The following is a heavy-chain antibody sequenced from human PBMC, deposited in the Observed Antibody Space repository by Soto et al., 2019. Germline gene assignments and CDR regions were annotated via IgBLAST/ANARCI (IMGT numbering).Heavy chain of an antibody. CDR1: GYTFTSYD. D-gene: IGHD6-13*01. CDR2: MNPNSGNT. CDR3: ARGQHGVASYYYYYYYMDV. Sequence: ASVKVSCKASGYTFTSYDINWVRQATGQGLEWMGWMNPNSGNTGYAQKFQGRVTMTRNTSISTAYMELSSLRSEDTAVYYCARGQHGVASYYYYYYYMDVWGKGTTVTVSS. J-gene: IGHJ6*03. V-gene: IGHV1-8*01.